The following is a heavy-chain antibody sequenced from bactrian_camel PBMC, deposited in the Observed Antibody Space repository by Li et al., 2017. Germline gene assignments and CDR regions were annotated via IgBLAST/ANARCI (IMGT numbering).Heavy chain of an antibody. J-gene: IGHJ4*01. CDR1: GFTFSNFP. Sequence: DVQLVESGGGLVQPGGSLRLSCAASGFTFSNFPMTWVRQAPGKGLEWVSTIATTGAYTYYAGSVKGRFTISQDNAKNTLYLQMNSLKPEDTAMYYCTKRKGRYSGGCTIAGLGVYDYNYWGQGTQVTVS. CDR2: IATTGAYT. CDR3: TKRKGRYSGGCTIAGLGVYDYNY. D-gene: IGHD2*01. V-gene: IGHV3S31*01.